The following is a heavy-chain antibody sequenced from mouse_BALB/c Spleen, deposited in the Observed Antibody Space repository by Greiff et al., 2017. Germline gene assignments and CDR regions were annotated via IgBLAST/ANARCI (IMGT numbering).Heavy chain of an antibody. D-gene: IGHD2-10*02. J-gene: IGHJ3*01. CDR2: IWAGGST. CDR3: ARDEGYGNYVGAY. Sequence: VQLQQSGPGLVAPSQSLSITCTVSGFSLTSYGVHWVRQPPGKGLEWLGVIWAGGSTNYNSALMSRLSISKDNSKSQVFLKMNSLQTDDTAMYYCARDEGYGNYVGAYWGQGTLVTVSA. CDR1: GFSLTSYG. V-gene: IGHV2-9*02.